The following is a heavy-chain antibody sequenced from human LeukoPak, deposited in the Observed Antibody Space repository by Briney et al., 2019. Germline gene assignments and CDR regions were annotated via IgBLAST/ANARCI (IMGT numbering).Heavy chain of an antibody. Sequence: GGSLRLSCAASGFTFSSYSMNWVRQAPGKGLEWVSYISSSGSNIYYADSVKGRFTISRDNAKNSMYLQVNSLRAEDTAVYYCVRASTLSSAPDYWGQGALVTVSS. CDR3: VRASTLSSAPDY. V-gene: IGHV3-48*04. J-gene: IGHJ4*02. CDR2: ISSSGSNI. D-gene: IGHD3-22*01. CDR1: GFTFSSYS.